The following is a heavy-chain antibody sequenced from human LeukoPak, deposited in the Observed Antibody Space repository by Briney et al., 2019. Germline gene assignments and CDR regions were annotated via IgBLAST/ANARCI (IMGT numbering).Heavy chain of an antibody. D-gene: IGHD3-22*01. V-gene: IGHV7-4-1*02. J-gene: IGHJ3*02. Sequence: ASVNVSCKASGYTFTSYAMNWVRQAPGQGLEWMGWINTNTGNPTYAQGFTGRFVFSLDTSVSTAYLQISSLKAEDTAVYYCTAGYYYDSSGYTRTDAFDIWGQGTMVTVSS. CDR3: TAGYYYDSSGYTRTDAFDI. CDR2: INTNTGNP. CDR1: GYTFTSYA.